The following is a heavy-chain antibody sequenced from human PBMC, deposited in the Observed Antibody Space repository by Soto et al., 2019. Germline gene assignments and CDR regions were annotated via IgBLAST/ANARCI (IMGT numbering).Heavy chain of an antibody. Sequence: PSETLSLTCTVSGGSISSYYRSWIRQPPGKGLEWIGYIYYSGSTNYNPSLKSRVTISVDTSKNQFSLKLSSVTAADTAVYYCARDGSHYDFWSGYYSWFDPWGQGTLVTVSS. J-gene: IGHJ5*02. CDR3: ARDGSHYDFWSGYYSWFDP. CDR2: IYYSGST. D-gene: IGHD3-3*01. CDR1: GGSISSYY. V-gene: IGHV4-59*01.